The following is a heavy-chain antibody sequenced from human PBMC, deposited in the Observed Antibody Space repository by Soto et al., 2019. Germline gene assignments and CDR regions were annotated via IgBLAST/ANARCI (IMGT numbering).Heavy chain of an antibody. CDR1: GGSISSSSYY. CDR2: IYYSGST. Sequence: PSETLSLTCTVSGGSISSSSYYWGWIRQPPGKGLEWIGSIYYSGSTYYNPSLKSRVTISVDTSKNQFSLKLSSVTAADTAVYYCASPSWGGGSYHWNGMDVWGQGTTVTVSS. V-gene: IGHV4-39*01. D-gene: IGHD1-26*01. CDR3: ASPSWGGGSYHWNGMDV. J-gene: IGHJ6*02.